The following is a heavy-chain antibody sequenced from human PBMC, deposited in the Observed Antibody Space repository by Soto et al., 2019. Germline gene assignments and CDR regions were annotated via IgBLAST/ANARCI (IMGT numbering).Heavy chain of an antibody. CDR2: IYHSGST. CDR1: TGSISSSNW. J-gene: IGHJ4*02. Sequence: QVQLQESGPGLVKPSGTLSLTCVVSTGSISSSNWWSWVRQPPGKGLEWIGEIYHSGSTNYTPSLNSRVIISVYTARNQFSLNLTSVTAAVSAVYYWARAHGQFRHFEYWGQGTLVTVSS. CDR3: ARAHGQFRHFEY. D-gene: IGHD6-19*01. V-gene: IGHV4-4*02.